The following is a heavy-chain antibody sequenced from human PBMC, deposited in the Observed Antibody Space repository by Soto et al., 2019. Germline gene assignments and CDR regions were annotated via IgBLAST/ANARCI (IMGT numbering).Heavy chain of an antibody. CDR3: ARGYSGYDYSDY. CDR1: GFTVSSNY. V-gene: IGHV3-66*01. D-gene: IGHD5-12*01. CDR2: IYSGGST. Sequence: GGSLRLSCAASGFTVSSNYMSWVRQAPGKGLEWVSVIYSGGSTYYADSVKGRFTISRDNSKNTLYLQMNSLRAEDTAVYYCARGYSGYDYSDYWGQGTLVTVSS. J-gene: IGHJ4*02.